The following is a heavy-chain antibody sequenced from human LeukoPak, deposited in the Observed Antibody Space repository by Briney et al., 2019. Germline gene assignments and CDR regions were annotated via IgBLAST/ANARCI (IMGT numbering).Heavy chain of an antibody. V-gene: IGHV3-11*01. Sequence: GGSLRLSCAASGFTFSDYYMSWIRQAPGKGLEWVSYISSSGSTIYYADSVKGRFTISRDNAKNSLYLQMNSLRAEDTAVYYCAGENGEMAIMIPVWGQGTMVTVSS. CDR3: AGENGEMAIMIPV. J-gene: IGHJ3*01. D-gene: IGHD5-24*01. CDR2: ISSSGSTI. CDR1: GFTFSDYY.